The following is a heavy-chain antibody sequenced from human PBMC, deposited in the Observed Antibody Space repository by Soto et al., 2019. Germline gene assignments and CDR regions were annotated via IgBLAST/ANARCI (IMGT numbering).Heavy chain of an antibody. CDR3: ARDRDSSSWYNYGMDV. Sequence: GGSLRLSCAASGFTFSSYWMSWVRQAPGKGLEWVANIKQDGSEKYYVDSVKGRFTISRDNAKNSLYLQMNSLRAEDTAVYYCARDRDSSSWYNYGMDVWGQGTTVTVSS. CDR1: GFTFSSYW. D-gene: IGHD6-13*01. V-gene: IGHV3-7*05. J-gene: IGHJ6*02. CDR2: IKQDGSEK.